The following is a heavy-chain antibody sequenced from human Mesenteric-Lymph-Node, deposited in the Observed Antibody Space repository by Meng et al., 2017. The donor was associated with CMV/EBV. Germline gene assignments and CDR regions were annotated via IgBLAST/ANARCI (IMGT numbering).Heavy chain of an antibody. D-gene: IGHD3-3*01. J-gene: IGHJ6*02. CDR1: GFTFSYYT. Sequence: GESLKISCAASGFTFSYYTMNWVRQAPGKGLEWVSSISSTSTYIYYADSVKGRFTISRDNAKNSLYLQMNSLRAEDTAVYYCARVPVFGVVITYYYYGMDVWGQGTTVTVSS. V-gene: IGHV3-21*01. CDR3: ARVPVFGVVITYYYYGMDV. CDR2: ISSTSTYI.